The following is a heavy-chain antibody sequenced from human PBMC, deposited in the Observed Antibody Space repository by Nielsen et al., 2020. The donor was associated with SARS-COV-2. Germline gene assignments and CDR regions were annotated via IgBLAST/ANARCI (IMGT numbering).Heavy chain of an antibody. V-gene: IGHV3-66*04. CDR3: ARRHTIYWYFDI. CDR2: IFASGTT. D-gene: IGHD2-2*01. CDR1: GFSFNTYS. Sequence: GESLKISCVASGFSFNTYSMNWVRQAPGKGLEWVSTIFASGTTYYTDSVKDRFTISRDISKDTLYLEMSGLRAEDTAVYYCARRHTIYWYFDIWGRGTLVTVSS. J-gene: IGHJ2*01.